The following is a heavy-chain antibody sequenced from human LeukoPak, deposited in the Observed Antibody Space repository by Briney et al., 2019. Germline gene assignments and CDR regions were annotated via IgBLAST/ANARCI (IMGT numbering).Heavy chain of an antibody. CDR2: IYSGGST. CDR3: ARAGYRDYYDSSGYPLYMDV. CDR1: GFTVSSNY. J-gene: IGHJ6*03. Sequence: GGSLRLSCAASGFTVSSNYMSWVRQAPGKGLEWVSVIYSGGSTYYADSVKGRFTISRDNSKNTLYLQMNSLRAEDTAVYYCARAGYRDYYDSSGYPLYMDVWGKGTTVTISS. V-gene: IGHV3-66*01. D-gene: IGHD3-22*01.